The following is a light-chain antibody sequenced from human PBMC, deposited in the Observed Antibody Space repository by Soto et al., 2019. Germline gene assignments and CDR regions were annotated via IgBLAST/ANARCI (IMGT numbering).Light chain of an antibody. CDR1: QSAGRNY. CDR2: DAS. J-gene: IGKJ4*01. CDR3: QQRNSWPT. Sequence: ENVLTQTPASLSLSPGERATLSCGASQSAGRNYFAWYQQKPGLAPRLLVYDASNRATGIPARFSGSGSGTDFTLTISSLEPEDFAVYYCQQRNSWPTFGGGTKVDIK. V-gene: IGKV3D-20*02.